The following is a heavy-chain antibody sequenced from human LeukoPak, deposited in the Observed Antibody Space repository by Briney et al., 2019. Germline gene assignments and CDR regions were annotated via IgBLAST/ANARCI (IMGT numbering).Heavy chain of an antibody. D-gene: IGHD1-26*01. CDR2: IYSSGST. Sequence: PSETLSLTCAVYGGSFGGYYWGWIRQPPGKGLEWIGNIYSSGSTYYNASLQSRVTISIDTSKNQFSLRLNSVTAADTAMYYCAKSGGYGLIDYWGQGTRVTVSS. CDR1: GGSFGGYY. J-gene: IGHJ4*02. V-gene: IGHV4-34*01. CDR3: AKSGGYGLIDY.